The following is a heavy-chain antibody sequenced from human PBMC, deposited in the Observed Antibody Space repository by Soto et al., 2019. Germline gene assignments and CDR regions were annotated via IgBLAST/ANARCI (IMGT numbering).Heavy chain of an antibody. J-gene: IGHJ4*02. V-gene: IGHV3-7*01. Sequence: GGSLRLSCAASGFTFSSYWMSWVRQAPGKGLEWVANIKQDGSEKFYVDSVKGRLTISRDNAKNSLYLQMNSLRAEDTAVYYCASFYGSGSYHFVPYWGQGTLVTVYS. CDR3: ASFYGSGSYHFVPY. CDR2: IKQDGSEK. CDR1: GFTFSSYW. D-gene: IGHD3-10*01.